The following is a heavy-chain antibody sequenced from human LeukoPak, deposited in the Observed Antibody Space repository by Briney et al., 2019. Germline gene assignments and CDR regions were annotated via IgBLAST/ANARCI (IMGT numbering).Heavy chain of an antibody. CDR1: GFSLSTSGVG. D-gene: IGHD6-19*01. CDR3: ARGGWYPESFQH. CDR2: IYYSGST. J-gene: IGHJ1*01. Sequence: ESGPTLVKPTQTLTLTCTFYGFSLSTSGVGVGWIRQPPGKGLEWIGYIYYSGSTNYNPSLKSRVTITVDTSKNQFSLKLSSVTAADTAVYYCARGGWYPESFQHWGQGALVTVSS. V-gene: IGHV4-61*08.